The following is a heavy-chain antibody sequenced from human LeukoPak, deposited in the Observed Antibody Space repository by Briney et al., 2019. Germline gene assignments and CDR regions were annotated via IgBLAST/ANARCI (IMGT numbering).Heavy chain of an antibody. CDR1: GFTVSSNY. CDR3: AIVVVVIY. J-gene: IGHJ4*02. D-gene: IGHD3-22*01. Sequence: GGSLRLSCAASGFTVSSNYMSWVRQAPGKGLEWVSVIYSGGSTYYADSVEGRFTISRDNSKNTVYLQMNSLRAEDTAVYYCAIVVVVIYWGQGTLVTVSS. CDR2: IYSGGST. V-gene: IGHV3-66*01.